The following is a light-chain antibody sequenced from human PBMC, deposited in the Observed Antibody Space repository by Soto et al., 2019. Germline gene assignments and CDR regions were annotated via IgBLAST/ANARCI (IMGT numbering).Light chain of an antibody. CDR2: DAS. V-gene: IGKV3D-20*02. Sequence: EIVLTQSPATLSLSPGERATLSCRASQSVSSSYLAWYQQKPGQAPRLLIYDASSRATGIPDRFSGSGFGTEFTLTISSLQSEDFAVYYCQQYKNWPLFGQGTRLE. J-gene: IGKJ5*01. CDR3: QQYKNWPL. CDR1: QSVSSSY.